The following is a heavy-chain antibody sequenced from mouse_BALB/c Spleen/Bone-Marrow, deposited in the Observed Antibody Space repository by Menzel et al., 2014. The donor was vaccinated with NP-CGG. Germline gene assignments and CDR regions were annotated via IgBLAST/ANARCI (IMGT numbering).Heavy chain of an antibody. J-gene: IGHJ1*01. CDR2: IHYSGST. V-gene: IGHV3-1*02. CDR1: GYSITSGYS. CDR3: ARRGSSTYWYFDV. D-gene: IGHD1-1*01. Sequence: EVKLQESGPDLVKPSQSLSLTCTVTGYSITSGYSWHWIRQFPGNKLEWMGYIHYSGSTNYNPPLKSRISITRDTSKNQFFLQLNSVTTEDTATYYCARRGSSTYWYFDVWGAGTTVTVSS.